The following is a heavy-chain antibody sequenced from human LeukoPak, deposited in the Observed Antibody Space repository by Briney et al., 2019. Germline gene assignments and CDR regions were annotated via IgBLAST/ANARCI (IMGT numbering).Heavy chain of an antibody. D-gene: IGHD3-22*01. J-gene: IGHJ4*02. CDR2: IYYSGSA. V-gene: IGHV4-61*01. CDR1: GGSVSSGNYY. CDR3: ARVGDYYDSGGYYQFDY. Sequence: SETLSLTCTVSGGSVSSGNYYWSWIRQPPGKGLEWIAYIYYSGSANYNPSLKSRVTISVDTSKNQFSLNLSSVTDADTAVYYCARVGDYYDSGGYYQFDYWGQGTLVTVSS.